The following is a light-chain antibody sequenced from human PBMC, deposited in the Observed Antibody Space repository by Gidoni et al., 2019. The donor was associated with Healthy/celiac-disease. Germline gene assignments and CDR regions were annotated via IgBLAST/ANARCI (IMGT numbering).Light chain of an antibody. V-gene: IGKV3-20*01. CDR1: QSVSSSY. J-gene: IGKJ4*01. Sequence: EIVLTQSPGTLSLSPGERATLSCRASQSVSSSYLAWYKQKPGQAPRLLIYGASSRATGIPDRFSGSGSWTYFTLTISILEPEYFAVYYCQQYGSSPLTFGGXTKVEIK. CDR2: GAS. CDR3: QQYGSSPLT.